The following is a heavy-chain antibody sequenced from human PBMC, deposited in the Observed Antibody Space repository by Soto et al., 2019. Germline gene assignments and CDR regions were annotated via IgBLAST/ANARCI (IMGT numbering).Heavy chain of an antibody. CDR1: GFSLSTSGVS. CDR3: AHNYADAGIWQY. V-gene: IGHV2-5*02. CDR2: IYWDDDK. D-gene: IGHD6-13*01. Sequence: QITLKESGPTLVKPTQTLTLTCTFSGFSLSTSGVSVGWIRQPPGKALEWLALIYWDDDKRYNPSLKSRLTIPKDTSSNHVVLTMTNIDSVDTATYVCAHNYADAGIWQYWGQGTLVTVSS. J-gene: IGHJ4*02.